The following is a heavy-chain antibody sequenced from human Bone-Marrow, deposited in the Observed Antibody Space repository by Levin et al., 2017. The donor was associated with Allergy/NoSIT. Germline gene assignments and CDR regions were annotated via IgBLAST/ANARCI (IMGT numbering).Heavy chain of an antibody. CDR2: LYSFGTT. V-gene: IGHV4-61*02. J-gene: IGHJ3*02. CDR1: GVSISSGSYY. D-gene: IGHD2-21*02. CDR3: AREWGGVWDSFEI. Sequence: PSETLSLTCTVSGVSISSGSYYWNWIRQPAGKGLEWIGRLYSFGTTTYNPSLKSRVTISRDTSENQFSLKLSSVTAADSAVYYCAREWGGVWDSFEIWGQGTVVTVSS.